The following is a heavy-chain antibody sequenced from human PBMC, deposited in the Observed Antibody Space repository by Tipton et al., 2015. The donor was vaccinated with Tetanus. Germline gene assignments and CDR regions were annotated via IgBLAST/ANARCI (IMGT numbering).Heavy chain of an antibody. V-gene: IGHV5-51*01. CDR3: AKGDPGNFDS. J-gene: IGHJ4*02. Sequence: QSGAEVKEAGESLRISCKASGYRFSSYWIAWVRQMPGKGLEWVGLIYPGDSDTKISPSFRGQVTFSVDKSITTAYLQWGSLKASDTAIYYCAKGDPGNFDSWGQGTQVIVSS. D-gene: IGHD3-9*01. CDR2: IYPGDSDT. CDR1: GYRFSSYW.